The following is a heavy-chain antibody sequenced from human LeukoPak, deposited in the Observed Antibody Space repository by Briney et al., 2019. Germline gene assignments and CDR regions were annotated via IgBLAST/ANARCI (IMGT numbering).Heavy chain of an antibody. CDR1: GFTFSSYA. CDR2: ISYDGSNK. D-gene: IGHD6-13*01. CDR3: ARPRSGIAAADGF. Sequence: GGSLRLSCAASGFTFSSYAMHWVRQAPGKGLEWVAVISYDGSNKYYADSVKGRFTISRDNSKNTLYLQMNSLRAEDTAVYYCARPRSGIAAADGFWGQGTLVTVSS. V-gene: IGHV3-30-3*01. J-gene: IGHJ4*02.